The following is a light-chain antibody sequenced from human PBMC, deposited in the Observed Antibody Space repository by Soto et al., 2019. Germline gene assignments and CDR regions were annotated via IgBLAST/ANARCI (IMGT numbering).Light chain of an antibody. CDR2: RNN. CDR3: AALDDILSGVV. V-gene: IGLV1-47*01. J-gene: IGLJ2*01. Sequence: QSVLTQAPSASGTPGQRVSISCSGSSSNSGSNYVYWYQQLPGTAPKLLIHRNNQRPSGVPDRFSGSKSGTSASLAISGLRSEDEADYYCAALDDILSGVVFGGGTKLTVL. CDR1: SSNSGSNY.